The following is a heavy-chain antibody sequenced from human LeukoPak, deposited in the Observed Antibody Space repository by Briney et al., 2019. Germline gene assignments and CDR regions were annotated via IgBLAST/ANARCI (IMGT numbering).Heavy chain of an antibody. Sequence: GASVKVSCKASGYTFTNYVFSWVRQAPGQGLEWMGWISAYNGNTHYAQKLQGRVTMTTDTSTSTAYMDLRSLRSDDTAVYYCARLSWYSGSYPVFDYWGQGTLVTVSS. D-gene: IGHD1-26*01. CDR1: GYTFTNYV. CDR2: ISAYNGNT. V-gene: IGHV1-18*01. J-gene: IGHJ4*02. CDR3: ARLSWYSGSYPVFDY.